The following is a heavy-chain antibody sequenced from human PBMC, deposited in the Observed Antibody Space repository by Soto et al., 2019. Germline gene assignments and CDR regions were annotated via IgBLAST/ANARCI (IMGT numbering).Heavy chain of an antibody. CDR2: IYSSETI. D-gene: IGHD4-17*01. J-gene: IGHJ3*02. CDR3: ATDYGYYVGAFYI. CDR1: AGSISRYP. Sequence: LSLTCTVSAGSISRYPWSWIPQSQGEGVECIINIYSSETINYNPSHESLLPLSLDTSKNPFSLKLRSVTAADTALYYCATDYGYYVGAFYIWGQGTMVTVSS. V-gene: IGHV4-59*01.